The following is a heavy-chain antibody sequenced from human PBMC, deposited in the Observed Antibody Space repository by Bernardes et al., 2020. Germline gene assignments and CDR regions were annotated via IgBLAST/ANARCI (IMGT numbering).Heavy chain of an antibody. V-gene: IGHV3-23*01. CDR2: LSGSGAST. CDR1: GFTFGSYA. Sequence: GGSLRLSCVASGFTFGSYAMTWVRQAPGRGLEWVSALSGSGASTYYADSMRGRFTISRDNSKNTLYLQINSLRADDTALYYCAKGGDYDFWSGYFPDYWGQGTLVTVSS. D-gene: IGHD3-3*01. J-gene: IGHJ4*02. CDR3: AKGGDYDFWSGYFPDY.